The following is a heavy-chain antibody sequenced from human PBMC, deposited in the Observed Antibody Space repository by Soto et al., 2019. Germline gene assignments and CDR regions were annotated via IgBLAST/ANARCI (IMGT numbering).Heavy chain of an antibody. CDR1: GDSINTRSYY. Sequence: QLQLRESGPGLVKPSETLSLTCIVSGDSINTRSYYWGWVRQPPGKGLEWIANIFSSETTDYNSSLKSRVTISIDTSKNQFSLDVRSVAAADTAVYFCAGHSGYSYGFDYWGQGVLVTVSS. D-gene: IGHD5-18*01. CDR3: AGHSGYSYGFDY. CDR2: IFSSETT. V-gene: IGHV4-39*01. J-gene: IGHJ4*02.